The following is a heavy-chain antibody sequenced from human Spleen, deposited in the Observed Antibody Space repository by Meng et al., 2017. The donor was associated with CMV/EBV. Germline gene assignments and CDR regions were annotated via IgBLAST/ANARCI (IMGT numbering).Heavy chain of an antibody. D-gene: IGHD2-2*01. Sequence: ASVKVSCKASGYTFTSYDINWVRQATGQGLEWMGWMNPNSGNTGYAQKFQGRVTMTTDTSTSTAYMELRSLRSDDTAVYYCARDRDSTSGLDAFDIWGQGTMVTVSS. CDR3: ARDRDSTSGLDAFDI. V-gene: IGHV1-8*01. CDR2: MNPNSGNT. CDR1: GYTFTSYD. J-gene: IGHJ3*02.